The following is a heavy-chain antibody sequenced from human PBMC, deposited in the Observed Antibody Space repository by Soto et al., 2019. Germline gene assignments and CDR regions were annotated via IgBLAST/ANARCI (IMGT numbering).Heavy chain of an antibody. CDR1: GFTFSSYG. V-gene: IGHV3-33*01. D-gene: IGHD1-26*01. Sequence: QVQLVESGGGVVQPGRSLRLSCAASGFTFSSYGMHWVRQAPGKGLEWVALIWYDGSNKYYADSVKGRFTISRDNSKNTLYLQMNSLRAADTAVYYCARDQGAYAEDFQHWGQGTLVTVSS. J-gene: IGHJ1*01. CDR2: IWYDGSNK. CDR3: ARDQGAYAEDFQH.